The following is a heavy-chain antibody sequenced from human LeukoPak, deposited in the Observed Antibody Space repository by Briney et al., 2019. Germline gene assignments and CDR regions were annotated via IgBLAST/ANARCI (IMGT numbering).Heavy chain of an antibody. D-gene: IGHD2-15*01. J-gene: IGHJ4*02. CDR1: GFTFSSYE. V-gene: IGHV3-48*03. CDR3: ARKDSAGDYFDY. CDR2: ISSSGSTI. Sequence: GGSLRLSCAASGFTFSSYEMNWVRQAPGKGLEWVSYISSSGSTIYYADTVKGRFTISRDNAKNSLYLQRNSLRAEDTAVYYCARKDSAGDYFDYWGQGTLVTVSS.